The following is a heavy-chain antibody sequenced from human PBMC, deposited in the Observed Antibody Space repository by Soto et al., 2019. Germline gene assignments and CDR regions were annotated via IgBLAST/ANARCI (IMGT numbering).Heavy chain of an antibody. J-gene: IGHJ4*02. Sequence: EVQLVESGGGLVQPGGSLKLSCAVSGFTFSSHAMNWVRQAPGKGLEWVAYIHGTRSIIYYADSVKGRFTISRDNAKNSMYLQMDSLRDEDTALYYCARDARNADYDYWGQGTLVTVSS. CDR2: IHGTRSII. CDR3: ARDARNADYDY. V-gene: IGHV3-48*02. D-gene: IGHD3-16*01. CDR1: GFTFSSHA.